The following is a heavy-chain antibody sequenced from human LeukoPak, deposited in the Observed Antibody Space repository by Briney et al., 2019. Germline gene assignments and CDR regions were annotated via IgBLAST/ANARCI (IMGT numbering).Heavy chain of an antibody. CDR2: IYYSGST. CDR3: ARDGGLLWFGEPSGYFDY. V-gene: IGHV4-31*03. D-gene: IGHD3-10*01. CDR1: GGSISSGGYY. Sequence: NPSETLSLTCTVSGGSISSGGYYWSWIRQHPGKGLEWIGYIYYSGSTYYNPSLKSRVTISVDTSKNQFSLKLSSVTAADTAVYYCARDGGLLWFGEPSGYFDYWGQETLVTVSS. J-gene: IGHJ4*02.